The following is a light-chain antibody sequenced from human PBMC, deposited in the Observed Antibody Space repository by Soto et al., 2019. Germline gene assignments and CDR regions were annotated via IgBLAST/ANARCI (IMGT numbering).Light chain of an antibody. CDR1: QSVSSY. Sequence: VLTQSPATMSFSPEERATLSCRASQSVSSYLAWYQQKPGQAPRLLSYDTSNRATALPARFSGSGSGTDFTLTISSLESKKYPVYYSQQRSNLYCTFGHGTNVEIK. J-gene: IGKJ1*01. V-gene: IGKV3-11*01. CDR2: DTS. CDR3: QQRSNLYCT.